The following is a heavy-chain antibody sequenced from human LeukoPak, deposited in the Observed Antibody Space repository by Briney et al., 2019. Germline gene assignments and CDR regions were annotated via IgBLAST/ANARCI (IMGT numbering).Heavy chain of an antibody. CDR2: IDTNTGNP. CDR3: ARRSTVQHMDV. V-gene: IGHV7-4-1*02. Sequence: ASVKVSCKAPGYTFTNHAINWVRQAPGQGLEYMGWIDTNTGNPSYAQAFTGRIVFSLDTSVSTAYLEIRSLKAEDSAVYFCARRSTVQHMDVWGKGTTVIVSS. J-gene: IGHJ6*03. CDR1: GYTFTNHA. D-gene: IGHD4-17*01.